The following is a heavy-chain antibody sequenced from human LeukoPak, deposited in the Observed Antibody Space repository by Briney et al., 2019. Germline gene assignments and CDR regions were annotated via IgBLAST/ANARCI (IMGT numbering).Heavy chain of an antibody. CDR1: GFTFSSYG. CDR2: ISSSSSYI. D-gene: IGHD3-10*01. Sequence: GGSLRLSCAASGFTFSSYGMSWVRQAPGKGLEWVSSISSSSSYIYYADSVKGRFTISRDNAKNSLYLQMNSLRAEDTAVYYCARDYYYGSGSFDYWGQGTLVTVSS. CDR3: ARDYYYGSGSFDY. V-gene: IGHV3-21*01. J-gene: IGHJ4*02.